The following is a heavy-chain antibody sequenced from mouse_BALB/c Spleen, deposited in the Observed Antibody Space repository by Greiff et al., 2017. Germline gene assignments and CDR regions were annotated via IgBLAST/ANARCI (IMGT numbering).Heavy chain of an antibody. J-gene: IGHJ3*01. CDR1: GYSITSDYA. V-gene: IGHV3-2*02. D-gene: IGHD2-3*01. CDR3: ARDGYYLAWFAY. Sequence: EVMLVESGPGLVKPSQSLSLTCTVTGYSITSDYAWNWIRQFPGNKLEWMGYISYSGSTSYNPSLKSRISITRDTSKNQFFLQLNSVTTEDTATYYCARDGYYLAWFAYWGQGTLVTVSA. CDR2: ISYSGST.